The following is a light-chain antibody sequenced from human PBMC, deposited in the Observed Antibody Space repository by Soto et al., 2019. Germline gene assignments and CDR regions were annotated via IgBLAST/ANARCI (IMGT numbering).Light chain of an antibody. CDR1: QTVSSS. CDR3: QQHINWPLT. V-gene: IGKV3-11*01. Sequence: EIVLTQSPATLSLSPGERATLSYRASQTVSSSLAWYQQKPGQAPRLLIYEASNRATGIPARFSGSGSGADFTLTISSLEPEDFALYYCQQHINWPLTFGGGTKVDIK. CDR2: EAS. J-gene: IGKJ4*01.